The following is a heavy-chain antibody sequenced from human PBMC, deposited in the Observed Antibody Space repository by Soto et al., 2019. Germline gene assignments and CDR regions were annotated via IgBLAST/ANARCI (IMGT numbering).Heavy chain of an antibody. D-gene: IGHD3-3*01. CDR2: ISSSSSYI. V-gene: IGHV3-21*01. CDR1: EFTDSGKY. Sequence: PGGSLRQSCAASEFTDSGKYRSWVYQAPGKGLEWVSSISSSSSYIYYADSVKGRFTISRDNAKNSLYLQMNSLRAEDTAVYYCARTGYDFWSGYSLGPVDYCGQGTLVTVSS. J-gene: IGHJ4*02. CDR3: ARTGYDFWSGYSLGPVDY.